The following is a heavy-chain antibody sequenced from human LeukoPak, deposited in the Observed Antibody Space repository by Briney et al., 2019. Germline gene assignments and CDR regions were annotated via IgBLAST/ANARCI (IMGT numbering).Heavy chain of an antibody. CDR1: GYSISSGYY. Sequence: SETLSLTCTVSGYSISSGYYWGWIRQPPGKGLEWIGSIYHSGSTYYNPSLKSRVTISVDTSKNQFSLKLSSVTAADTAVYYCARASRSHSDYWYFDLWGRGTLVTVSS. CDR3: ARASRSHSDYWYFDL. V-gene: IGHV4-38-2*02. D-gene: IGHD3-10*01. CDR2: IYHSGST. J-gene: IGHJ2*01.